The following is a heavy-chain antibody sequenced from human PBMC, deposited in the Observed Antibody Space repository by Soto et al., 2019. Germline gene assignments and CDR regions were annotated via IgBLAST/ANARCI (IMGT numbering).Heavy chain of an antibody. CDR1: GFTFTGHY. Sequence: ASVKVSCKASGFTFTGHYIHWVRQAPGQGLEWMGWINPNSGGTSYAQKFQGRLTMTTDTSITTAYMELSRLSSDDTAVYYCAIDITVTTFYYYYGMDVWGQGTTVTVSS. J-gene: IGHJ6*02. V-gene: IGHV1-2*02. CDR2: INPNSGGT. D-gene: IGHD4-4*01. CDR3: AIDITVTTFYYYYGMDV.